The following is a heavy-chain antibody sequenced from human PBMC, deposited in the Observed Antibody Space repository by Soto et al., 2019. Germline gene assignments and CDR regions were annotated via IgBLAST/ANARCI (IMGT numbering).Heavy chain of an antibody. D-gene: IGHD2-15*01. Sequence: EVQLLESGGGLVQPGGSLRLSCAASGFTFSSYAMSWVRQAPGKGLEWVSTISGSDNSTDYAASVKGRLTISRDSSKDTLYLQMNSLRAEDTAVYYCAKDQDIRYYYMDLWGKGTTVTVSS. CDR2: ISGSDNST. V-gene: IGHV3-23*01. CDR1: GFTFSSYA. CDR3: AKDQDIRYYYMDL. J-gene: IGHJ6*03.